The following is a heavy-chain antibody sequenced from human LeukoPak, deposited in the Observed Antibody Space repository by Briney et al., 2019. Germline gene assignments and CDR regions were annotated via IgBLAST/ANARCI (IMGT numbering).Heavy chain of an antibody. Sequence: GGSPRLSCAASGFTFSDYYMSWIRQAPGKGLEWVSYISSSSSYTNYADSVKGRFTISRDNAKNSLYLQMNSLRAEDTAVYYCAREETSDTAMVGYFDYWGQGTLVTVSS. CDR2: ISSSSSYT. CDR1: GFTFSDYY. D-gene: IGHD5-18*01. V-gene: IGHV3-11*05. CDR3: AREETSDTAMVGYFDY. J-gene: IGHJ4*02.